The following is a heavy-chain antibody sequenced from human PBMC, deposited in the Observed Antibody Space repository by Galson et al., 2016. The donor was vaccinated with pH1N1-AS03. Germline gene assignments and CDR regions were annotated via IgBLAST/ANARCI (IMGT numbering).Heavy chain of an antibody. CDR2: ISSSSTYI. D-gene: IGHD6-19*01. V-gene: IGHV3-21*01. Sequence: SLRLSCAASGFTFSTYRMNWVRQAPGKGLEWVSSISSSSTYIYYADSMKSRFTISRDNSKNSLYLQMNSLRVEDTAVYYCARGRWLVDYWGQGTLVTVSS. CDR3: ARGRWLVDY. J-gene: IGHJ4*02. CDR1: GFTFSTYR.